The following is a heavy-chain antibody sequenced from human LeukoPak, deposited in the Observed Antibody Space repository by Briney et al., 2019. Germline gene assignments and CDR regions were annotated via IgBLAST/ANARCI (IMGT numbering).Heavy chain of an antibody. V-gene: IGHV1-2*02. CDR1: GYTFSGYY. J-gene: IGHJ5*02. CDR2: INPNSGGT. Sequence: ASVTVSCKASGYTFSGYYVHWVRQAPGQGLEWMGWINPNSGGTNYVQKFQGRVTLTRDTSITTTFMELSSLGSDDTAVYYCARGNFDSSVHGFEGNWFDPWGQETLVTVSS. D-gene: IGHD3-22*01. CDR3: ARGNFDSSVHGFEGNWFDP.